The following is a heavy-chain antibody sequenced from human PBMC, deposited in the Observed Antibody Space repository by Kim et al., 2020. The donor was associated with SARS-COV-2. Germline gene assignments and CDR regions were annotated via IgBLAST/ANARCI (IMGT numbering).Heavy chain of an antibody. D-gene: IGHD3-3*01. Sequence: SETLSLTCTVSGGSISSYYWSWIRQPAGKGLEWIGRIYTSGSTNYNPSLKSRVTMSVDTSKNQFSLKLSSVTAADTAVYYCARSLYYDFWSGYNKGPDIFQHWGQGTLVTVSS. CDR2: IYTSGST. CDR1: GGSISSYY. J-gene: IGHJ1*01. CDR3: ARSLYYDFWSGYNKGPDIFQH. V-gene: IGHV4-4*07.